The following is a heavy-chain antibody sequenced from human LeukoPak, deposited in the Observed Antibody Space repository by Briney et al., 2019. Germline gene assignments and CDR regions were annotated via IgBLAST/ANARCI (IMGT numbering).Heavy chain of an antibody. V-gene: IGHV3-23*01. CDR1: GFTFRNYD. J-gene: IGHJ4*02. CDR3: AKVTWGSAGDDY. CDR2: IAHDGGT. Sequence: GGSLRLSCAASGFTFRNYDINWVRQAPRKGLEWVSGIAHDGGTYYADSVKGRFTISRDISRSTVYLQMNSLRAEDTAVYQCAKVTWGSAGDDYWGQGTPVTVSS. D-gene: IGHD7-27*01.